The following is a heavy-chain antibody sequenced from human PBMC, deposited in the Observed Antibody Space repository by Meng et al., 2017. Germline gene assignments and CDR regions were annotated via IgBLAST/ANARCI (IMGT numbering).Heavy chain of an antibody. J-gene: IGHJ6*02. CDR2: IFSNDEK. V-gene: IGHV2-26*01. CDR3: ARMSSSWYLYYYYYGMDV. CDR1: GFSLSNARMG. D-gene: IGHD6-13*01. Sequence: SGSTLVKPTETLTLTCTVSGFSLSNARMGVSWIRQPPGKALEWLAHIFSNDEKSYSTSLKSRLTISKDTSKIQVVLTMTNMDPVDTATYYCARMSSSWYLYYYYYGMDVWGQGTTVTVSS.